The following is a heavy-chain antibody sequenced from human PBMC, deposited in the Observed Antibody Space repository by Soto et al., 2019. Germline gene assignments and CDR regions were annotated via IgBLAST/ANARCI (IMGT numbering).Heavy chain of an antibody. J-gene: IGHJ6*02. V-gene: IGHV3-30-3*01. CDR2: ISYDGSNK. Sequence: GGSLRLSCASSGFTFSSYAMHWFRQAPGNGLEWVAVISYDGSNKYYADSVKGRFTISRDNSKNTLYLQMNSLRAEDTAVYYCAREERSGSKHHYYGMDVWGQGTTVTVSS. CDR1: GFTFSSYA. D-gene: IGHD3-10*01. CDR3: AREERSGSKHHYYGMDV.